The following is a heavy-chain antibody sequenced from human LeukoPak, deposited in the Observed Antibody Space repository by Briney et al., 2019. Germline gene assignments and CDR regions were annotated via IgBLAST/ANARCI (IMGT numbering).Heavy chain of an antibody. CDR2: ISPNSGGA. Sequence: ASVKVSCKTSGYTFTDYYIHWVRQAPGQGLEWMGWISPNSGGANYAQKFQGRVTMTGDTSISTAYMELSSLRSDDAAVYYCAREAFSAYAGTWFHSVGVVAGTGISPFDPWGQGTLVTVSS. J-gene: IGHJ5*02. D-gene: IGHD6-19*01. V-gene: IGHV1-2*02. CDR1: GYTFTDYY. CDR3: AREAFSAYAGTWFHSVGVVAGTGISPFDP.